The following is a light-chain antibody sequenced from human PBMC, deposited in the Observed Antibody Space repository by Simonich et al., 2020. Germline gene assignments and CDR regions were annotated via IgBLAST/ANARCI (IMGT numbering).Light chain of an antibody. CDR2: AAS. V-gene: IGKV1-39*01. Sequence: EIQMTPSPSSLSASVGDSVTITCQASQSLHSYLNWYQQKPWKAPKLLLYAASRLQSGVPSRFSGSGSGTDFTLTISSLQPEDFATYYCQQSYSTPPTFGGGTKVEIK. CDR1: QSLHSY. J-gene: IGKJ4*01. CDR3: QQSYSTPPT.